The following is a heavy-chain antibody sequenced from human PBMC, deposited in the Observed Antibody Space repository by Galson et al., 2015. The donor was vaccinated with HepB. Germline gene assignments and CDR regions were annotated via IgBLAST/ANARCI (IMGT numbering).Heavy chain of an antibody. V-gene: IGHV4-34*01. CDR1: GGSFSGYY. CDR3: ARVPVAAAGHVDY. CDR2: INHSGST. D-gene: IGHD6-13*01. J-gene: IGHJ4*02. Sequence: SETLSLTCAVYGGSFSGYYWSWIRQPPGKGLEWIGEINHSGSTNYNPSLKSRVTISVDKSKNQFSLKLSSVTAADTAVYYCARVPVAAAGHVDYWGQGTLVTVSS.